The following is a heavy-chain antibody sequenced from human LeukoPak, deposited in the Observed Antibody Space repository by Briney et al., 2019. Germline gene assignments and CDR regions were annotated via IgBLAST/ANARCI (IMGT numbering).Heavy chain of an antibody. CDR2: INSDGSST. Sequence: PGGSLRLSCAASGFTFSSYWMNWVRQAPGKGLVWVSRINSDGSSTDYADSVKGRFTISRDNAKNTLDLQMNSLGGDDTAVYLLARGYCSGGSCYRPFDYWGQGTLVTVSS. CDR3: ARGYCSGGSCYRPFDY. V-gene: IGHV3-74*01. J-gene: IGHJ4*02. CDR1: GFTFSSYW. D-gene: IGHD2-15*01.